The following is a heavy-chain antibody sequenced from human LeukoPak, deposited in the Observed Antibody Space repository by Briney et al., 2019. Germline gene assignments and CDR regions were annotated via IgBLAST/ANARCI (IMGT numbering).Heavy chain of an antibody. V-gene: IGHV3-30*18. J-gene: IGHJ4*02. CDR3: AKDLREWLVLGTLFDY. D-gene: IGHD6-19*01. CDR1: GFTFSSYG. CDR2: ISYDGSNK. Sequence: GRSLRLSCAASGFTFSSYGMHWVRQAPGKGLEWVAVISYDGSNKYYADSVKGRFTISRDNSKNTLYLQMNSLRAEDMAVYYCAKDLREWLVLGTLFDYWGQGTLVTVSS.